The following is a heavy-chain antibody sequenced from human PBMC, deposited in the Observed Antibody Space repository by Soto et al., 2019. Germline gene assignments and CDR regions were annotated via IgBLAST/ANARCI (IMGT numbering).Heavy chain of an antibody. CDR3: FYYGDYYY. D-gene: IGHD4-17*01. CDR2: IDYSGST. V-gene: IGHV4-39*01. Sequence: QLQLQESGPGLVKPSETLSLTCTVSGGSISSSSYYWGWIRQPPGKGLEWIGSIDYSGSTYYNPSLKSRVTISVDTSKHQCSLKLSSVTAADTAVYYCFYYGDYYYWGQGTLVTVSS. CDR1: GGSISSSSYY. J-gene: IGHJ4*02.